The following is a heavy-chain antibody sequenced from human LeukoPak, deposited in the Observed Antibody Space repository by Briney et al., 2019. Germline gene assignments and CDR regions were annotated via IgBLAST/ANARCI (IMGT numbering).Heavy chain of an antibody. CDR1: GFTFSNYA. CDR3: ARDRERYYYFGMDV. V-gene: IGHV3-30*04. Sequence: GGSLRLSCAASGFTFSNYAIHWVRQAPGEGLEWVAVVSYDGGNEYYADSVKGRFTISRDNSKNTLYLQMNSLRAEDTAVYYCARDRERYYYFGMDVWGKGTTVTVSS. J-gene: IGHJ6*04. CDR2: VSYDGGNE.